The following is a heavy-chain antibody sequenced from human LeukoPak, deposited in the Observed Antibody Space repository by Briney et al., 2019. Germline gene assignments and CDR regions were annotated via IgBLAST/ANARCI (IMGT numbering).Heavy chain of an antibody. D-gene: IGHD6-19*01. CDR3: AKKIKAAHYSSGCFDY. CDR2: IRGTGSST. CDR1: GFTFSRFA. V-gene: IGHV3-23*01. Sequence: GSLRLFCVASGFTFSRFAMSWVRPAPGKGLEWGSGIRGTGSSTYYADSVKGRLTISRDNSKNTLYLQMHSLRADDTAVYYCAKKIKAAHYSSGCFDYWGQGALVTVSS. J-gene: IGHJ4*02.